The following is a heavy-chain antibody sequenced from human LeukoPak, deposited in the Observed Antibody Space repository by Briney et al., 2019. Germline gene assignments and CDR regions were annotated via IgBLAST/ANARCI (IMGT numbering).Heavy chain of an antibody. Sequence: GGSLRLSCAASGFTFSMYAMTWVRQAPGKGLEWVSSISSSSSYIYYADSVKGRFTISRDNAKNSLYLQMNSLRAEDTAVYYCARDSSGWRNWFDPWGQGTLVTVSS. CDR2: ISSSSSYI. CDR3: ARDSSGWRNWFDP. J-gene: IGHJ5*02. CDR1: GFTFSMYA. D-gene: IGHD6-19*01. V-gene: IGHV3-21*01.